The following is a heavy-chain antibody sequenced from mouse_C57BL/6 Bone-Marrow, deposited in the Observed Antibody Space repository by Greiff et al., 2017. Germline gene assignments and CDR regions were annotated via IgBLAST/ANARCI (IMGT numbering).Heavy chain of an antibody. CDR2: INPYNGGT. CDR3: ARLRGNYWYFDV. CDR1: GYTFTDYY. V-gene: IGHV1-19*01. J-gene: IGHJ1*03. D-gene: IGHD2-1*01. Sequence: VQLQQSGPVLVKPGASVKMSCKASGYTFTDYYMNWVKQSHGKSLEWIGVINPYNGGTSYNQKFKGKATLTVDKSSSTAYMELNSLTSEDSAVYYCARLRGNYWYFDVWGTGTTVTVSS.